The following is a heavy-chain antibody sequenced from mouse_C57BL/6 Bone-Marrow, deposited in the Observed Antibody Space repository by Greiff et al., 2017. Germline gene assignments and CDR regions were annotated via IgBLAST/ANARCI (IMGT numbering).Heavy chain of an antibody. Sequence: EVKLVESGGGLVQPGGSLSLSCAASGFTFTDYYMSWVRQPPGKALEWLGFIRNKANGYTTEYSASVKGRFTISRDNSQSILYLQMNALRAEDSATYYCARSLITTVVAFDYWGKGTTLTVSS. J-gene: IGHJ2*01. CDR3: ARSLITTVVAFDY. D-gene: IGHD1-1*01. CDR2: IRNKANGYTT. CDR1: GFTFTDYY. V-gene: IGHV7-3*01.